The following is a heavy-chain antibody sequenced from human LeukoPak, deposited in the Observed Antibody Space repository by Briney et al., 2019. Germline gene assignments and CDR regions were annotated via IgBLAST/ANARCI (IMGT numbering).Heavy chain of an antibody. D-gene: IGHD3-22*01. CDR1: GGSIRSSSYY. V-gene: IGHV4-39*02. J-gene: IGHJ3*02. CDR3: ARDAPAYYYDSSGYTDAFDI. CDR2: MYYSGST. Sequence: PSETLSLTCTVSGGSIRSSSYYWGWIRQPPGKGLEWVGSMYYSGSTNYNPSLKSRVTISVDTSKNQFSLNLSSVTAADTAVYYCARDAPAYYYDSSGYTDAFDIWGQGTMVTVSS.